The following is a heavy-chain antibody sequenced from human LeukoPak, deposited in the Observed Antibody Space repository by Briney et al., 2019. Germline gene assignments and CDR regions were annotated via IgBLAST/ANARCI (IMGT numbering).Heavy chain of an antibody. D-gene: IGHD6-6*01. CDR2: ISYDGSNK. Sequence: PGGSLRLSCAASGFTFSSYGMHWVRQAPGKGLEWVAVISYDGSNKYYADSVKGRFTISRDNSKNTLYLQMNSLRAEDTAVYYRARGGPGCSSSGLCYFDYWGQGTLVTVSS. J-gene: IGHJ4*02. V-gene: IGHV3-30*03. CDR3: ARGGPGCSSSGLCYFDY. CDR1: GFTFSSYG.